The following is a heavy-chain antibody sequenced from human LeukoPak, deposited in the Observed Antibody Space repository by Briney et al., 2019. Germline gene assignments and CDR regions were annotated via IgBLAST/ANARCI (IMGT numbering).Heavy chain of an antibody. Sequence: SETLSLTCTVSGGSVNSISYYWSWIRQPPGKGLEWIGYISYTGSTNHNPSLKSRVTIPVDTSKNQFSLKLSSVTAVDTAVYYCASLYCSRTSCYMDPWGQGTLVTVSS. V-gene: IGHV4-61*01. J-gene: IGHJ5*02. CDR2: ISYTGST. CDR3: ASLYCSRTSCYMDP. CDR1: GGSVNSISYY. D-gene: IGHD2-2*02.